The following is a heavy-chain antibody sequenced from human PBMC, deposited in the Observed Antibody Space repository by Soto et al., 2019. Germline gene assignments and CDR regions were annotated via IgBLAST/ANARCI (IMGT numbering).Heavy chain of an antibody. D-gene: IGHD2-15*01. V-gene: IGHV4-30-2*01. J-gene: IGHJ4*02. CDR1: GGSISSGGYS. Sequence: TSETLSLTCAVSGGSISSGGYSWSWIRQPPGKGLEWIGYIYHSGSTYYNPSLKSRVTISVDRSKNQFSLKLSSVTAADTAVYYCARADGALLRYWGQGTLVTVCS. CDR2: IYHSGST. CDR3: ARADGALLRY.